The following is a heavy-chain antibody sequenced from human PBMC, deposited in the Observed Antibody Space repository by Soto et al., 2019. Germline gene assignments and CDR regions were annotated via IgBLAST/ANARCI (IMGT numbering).Heavy chain of an antibody. CDR1: GYTFTSYY. V-gene: IGHV1-46*01. CDR2: INPSGGST. Sequence: ASVKVSCKASGYTFTSYYMHWVRQAPGQGLEWMGIINPSGGSTSYAQKFQGRVTMTRDTSTSTVYMELSSLRSEDTAVYYCARVSVVVLRYFDCLPYGLAVSAQRTTVTVSS. CDR3: ARVSVVVLRYFDCLPYGLAV. J-gene: IGHJ6*01. D-gene: IGHD3-9*01.